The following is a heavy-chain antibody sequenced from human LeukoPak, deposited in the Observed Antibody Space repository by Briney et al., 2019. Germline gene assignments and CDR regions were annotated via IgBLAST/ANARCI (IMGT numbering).Heavy chain of an antibody. CDR1: GYTFISYY. CDR2: INPSGGSR. CDR3: ARDACSSTICQAGGNWFDP. V-gene: IGHV1-46*01. D-gene: IGHD2-2*01. J-gene: IGHJ5*02. Sequence: ASVKVSCKASGYTFISYYMHWVRQAPGQGLEWMGTINPSGGSRSYAQKFQGRVTMTRDTSTSTVYMELSSLRSEDTAVYFCARDACSSTICQAGGNWFDPWGQGTLVIVS.